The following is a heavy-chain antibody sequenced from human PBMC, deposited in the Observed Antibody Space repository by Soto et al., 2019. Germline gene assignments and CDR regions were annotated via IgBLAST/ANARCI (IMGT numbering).Heavy chain of an antibody. J-gene: IGHJ4*02. D-gene: IGHD5-18*01. CDR3: SHGYYQYFNS. CDR1: GVTLTSVW. CDR2: IRSATDGGTT. Sequence: WGSLRLSCAVSGVTLTSVWMNWIRQAPGKGPEWVGRIRSATDGGTTDYAAPVKGRFTISRHDSENTLYLQMNSLKSEDTAVYYCSHGYYQYFNSWGQGT. V-gene: IGHV3-15*07.